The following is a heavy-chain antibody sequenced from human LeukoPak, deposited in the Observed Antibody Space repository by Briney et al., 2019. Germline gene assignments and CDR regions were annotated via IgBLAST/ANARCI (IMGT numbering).Heavy chain of an antibody. CDR1: GFTFSSYG. J-gene: IGHJ4*02. CDR3: AKPPGYCTNGVRYTEYYFDY. D-gene: IGHD2-8*01. Sequence: GGSLRLSCAASGFTFSSYGMHWVRQAPGKGLEWVAFIRYDGSNKYYADSVKGRFTISRDNSKNTLYLQMNSLRAEDTAVYYCAKPPGYCTNGVRYTEYYFDYWGQGTLVTVSS. CDR2: IRYDGSNK. V-gene: IGHV3-30*02.